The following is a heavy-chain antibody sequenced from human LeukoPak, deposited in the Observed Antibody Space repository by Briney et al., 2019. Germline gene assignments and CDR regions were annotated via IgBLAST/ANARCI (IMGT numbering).Heavy chain of an antibody. V-gene: IGHV4-38-2*01. CDR2: IYHSGST. Sequence: SETLSPTCAVSGYSISSGYYWGWIRQPPGKGLEWIGSIYHSGSTYYNPSLKSRVTISVDTSKNQFSLKLGSVTAADTAVYYCARSMTTVTRGHFDYWGQGTLVTVSS. CDR1: GYSISSGYY. D-gene: IGHD4-17*01. J-gene: IGHJ4*02. CDR3: ARSMTTVTRGHFDY.